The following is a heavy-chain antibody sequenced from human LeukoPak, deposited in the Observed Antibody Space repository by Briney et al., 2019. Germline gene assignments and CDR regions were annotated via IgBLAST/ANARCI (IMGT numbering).Heavy chain of an antibody. CDR2: IIPIFGTA. D-gene: IGHD4-17*01. CDR3: ARGGLMTTVSNLDY. CDR1: GGTFSSYA. V-gene: IGHV1-69*05. Sequence: SVKVSCKASGGTFSSYAISWVRQAPGQGREWMGGIIPIFGTANYAQKFQGRVTITTDESTSTAYMELSSLRSEDTAVYYCARGGLMTTVSNLDYWGQGTLVTVSS. J-gene: IGHJ4*02.